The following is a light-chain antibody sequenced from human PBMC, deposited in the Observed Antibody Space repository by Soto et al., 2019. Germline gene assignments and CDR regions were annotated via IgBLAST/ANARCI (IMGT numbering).Light chain of an antibody. CDR2: GNS. CDR3: QSYDSSLSGYV. CDR1: SSNIGAGYD. Sequence: QSVLTQPPSVSGAPGKRVTISCTGGSSNIGAGYDVHWYQQLPGTAPKLLIYGNSNRPSGVPDRFSGSKSGTSASLAITGLQAEDEADYYCQSYDSSLSGYVFGTGTKLTVL. J-gene: IGLJ1*01. V-gene: IGLV1-40*01.